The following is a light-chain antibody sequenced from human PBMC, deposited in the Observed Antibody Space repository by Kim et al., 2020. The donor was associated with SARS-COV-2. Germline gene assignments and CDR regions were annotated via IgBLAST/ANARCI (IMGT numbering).Light chain of an antibody. CDR3: SSYTSSSTYV. CDR1: TIDVGGYTY. CDR2: DVT. Sequence: GQSFPMSCPGTTIDVGGYTYVSWYQQHPGKAPKLMIYDVTERPSGVSNRFSGSKSGNTASLTISGLQAEDEADYYCSSYTSSSTYVFGTGTKVTVL. J-gene: IGLJ1*01. V-gene: IGLV2-14*04.